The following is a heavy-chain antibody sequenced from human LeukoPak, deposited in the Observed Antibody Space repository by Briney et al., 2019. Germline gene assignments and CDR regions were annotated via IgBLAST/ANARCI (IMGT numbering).Heavy chain of an antibody. D-gene: IGHD4-17*01. CDR2: ISSSGNTI. Sequence: GGSLRLSCAASGFTLSSYDMKWVRQAPGKGVEWVSYISSSGNTIYYADSVKGRFTISRDNAKNSLYLQMNSLRAEDTAVYYCARGIEGYGDLPIDYWGQGTLVTVSS. J-gene: IGHJ4*02. CDR3: ARGIEGYGDLPIDY. V-gene: IGHV3-48*03. CDR1: GFTLSSYD.